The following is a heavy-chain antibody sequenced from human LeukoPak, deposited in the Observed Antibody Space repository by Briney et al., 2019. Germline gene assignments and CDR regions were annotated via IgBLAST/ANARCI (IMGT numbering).Heavy chain of an antibody. V-gene: IGHV1-8*03. D-gene: IGHD6-19*01. J-gene: IGHJ6*03. CDR1: GYTFTSYG. CDR3: ARRAVGNSYYYYMDV. CDR2: MNPNSGNT. Sequence: GASVKVSCKASGYTFTSYGISWVRQAPGQGLEWMGWMNPNSGNTDYAQKFQGRVTITRNTSISTAYMELSSLRSEDTAVYYCARRAVGNSYYYYMDVWGKGTTVTVSS.